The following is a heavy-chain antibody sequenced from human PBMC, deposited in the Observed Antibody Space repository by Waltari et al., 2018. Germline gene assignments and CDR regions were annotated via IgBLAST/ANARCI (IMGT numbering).Heavy chain of an antibody. CDR2: IIPILGIA. D-gene: IGHD3-9*01. Sequence: QVQLVQSGAEVKKPGSSVKVSCKASGGTFSSYTISWVRQAPGQRHDWMGRIIPILGIANYAQKIQGRVTITAEKSTSTADMELSSLRSEDTAVYYCARVRPGYDITNWFDPWGQGTLVTVAS. V-gene: IGHV1-69*02. CDR1: GGTFSSYT. CDR3: ARVRPGYDITNWFDP. J-gene: IGHJ5*02.